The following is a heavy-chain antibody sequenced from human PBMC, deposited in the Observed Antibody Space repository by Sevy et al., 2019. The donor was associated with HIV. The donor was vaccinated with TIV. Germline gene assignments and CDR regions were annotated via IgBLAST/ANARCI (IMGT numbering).Heavy chain of an antibody. CDR2: IYPGDSDT. Sequence: GESLKISCKGSGYSFTSYWIGWVRQMPGKGLEWMGIIYPGDSDTRYSPSFQGQVTISADKPISTAYLQWSSLKASDTAMYYCARLLLWFGEFRPYFDYWGQGTLVTGSS. D-gene: IGHD3-10*01. CDR3: ARLLLWFGEFRPYFDY. J-gene: IGHJ4*02. V-gene: IGHV5-51*01. CDR1: GYSFTSYW.